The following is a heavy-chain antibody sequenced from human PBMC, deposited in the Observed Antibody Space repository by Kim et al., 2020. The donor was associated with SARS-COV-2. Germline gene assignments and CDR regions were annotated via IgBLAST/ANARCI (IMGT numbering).Heavy chain of an antibody. CDR3: AREGGTSGRCGVFYN. CDR2: MSFDGSK. V-gene: IGHV3-30*04. J-gene: IGHJ4*02. CDR1: GVSLNKHS. D-gene: IGHD2-21*01. Sequence: GGSLRLSCAASGVSLNKHSIHWVRQAPGKGLEWVAAMSFDGSKYYADSVKGRFTTSRDASETTQFLQLSSLRPDDTALYYCAREGGTSGRCGVFYNWGQG.